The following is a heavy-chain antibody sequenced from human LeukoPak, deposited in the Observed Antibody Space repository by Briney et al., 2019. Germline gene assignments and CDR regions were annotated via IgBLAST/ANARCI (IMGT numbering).Heavy chain of an antibody. Sequence: GASVKVSCKASGYTFTGYYMHWVRQAPGQGLEWMGWFNPNSGDTNYAQKFQGRVTMTRDTSISTAYMELGRLTSDDTAVYYCGRGTCCSGGSCYSFDYWGQGTLVTVSS. V-gene: IGHV1-2*02. CDR1: GYTFTGYY. CDR2: FNPNSGDT. CDR3: GRGTCCSGGSCYSFDY. D-gene: IGHD2-15*01. J-gene: IGHJ4*02.